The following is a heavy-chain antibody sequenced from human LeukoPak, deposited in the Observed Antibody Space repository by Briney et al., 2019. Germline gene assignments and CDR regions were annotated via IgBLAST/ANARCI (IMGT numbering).Heavy chain of an antibody. CDR1: GDSLSNGDYY. CDR3: ARVAGTNYYYYYMDV. J-gene: IGHJ6*03. CDR2: ISYSGRT. Sequence: SETLSLTCTVSGDSLSNGDYYWSWIRQPPGKGLEWIAYISYSGRTYYNPSLKSRVTISVDTSKNQFSLRMSSVTAADTAVYYCARVAGTNYYYYYMDVWGKGTTVTVSS. V-gene: IGHV4-30-4*08.